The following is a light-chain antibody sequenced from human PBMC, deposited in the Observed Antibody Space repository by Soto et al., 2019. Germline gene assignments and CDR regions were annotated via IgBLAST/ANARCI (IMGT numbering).Light chain of an antibody. V-gene: IGKV3-20*01. CDR3: QQYGSSPGT. CDR2: GAS. J-gene: IGKJ1*01. Sequence: EIVLTQSPGTLSLSPGGRVTLSCRSSQSVSSSYLAWYQQKPGQAPRLLIYGASSRATGIPDRFSGSGSGTDFTLTISRLEPEDFAVYYCQQYGSSPGTFGQGTKVDIK. CDR1: QSVSSSY.